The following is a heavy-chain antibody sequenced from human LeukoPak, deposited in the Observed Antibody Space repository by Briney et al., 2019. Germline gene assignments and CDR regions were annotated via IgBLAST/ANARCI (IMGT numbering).Heavy chain of an antibody. CDR1: GFPFSSSG. Sequence: PGGSLRLSCAASGFPFSSSGMHWVRQAPGKGLEWVTFIHADGNSKYYADSVEGRFTVSRDNSKNTLYLQMNSLRAEDTAVYYCAKGRYCIDPWGQGTLVTVSS. V-gene: IGHV3-30*02. CDR3: AKGRYCIDP. J-gene: IGHJ5*02. D-gene: IGHD2-15*01. CDR2: IHADGNSK.